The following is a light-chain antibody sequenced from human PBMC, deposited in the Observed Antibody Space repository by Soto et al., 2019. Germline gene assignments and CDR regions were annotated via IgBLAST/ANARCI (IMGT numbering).Light chain of an antibody. J-gene: IGKJ4*01. CDR1: QSVTSIY. CDR3: QQYGSSPLT. V-gene: IGKV3-20*01. CDR2: GAS. Sequence: IVLTQSPGTLSLSPGERATLSCRASQSVTSIYLAWYQQKPGQAPRLLIYGASSRATGIPDRFSGSGSGTDFTLTISRLEPEDFAVYYCQQYGSSPLTFGGGTKVDIK.